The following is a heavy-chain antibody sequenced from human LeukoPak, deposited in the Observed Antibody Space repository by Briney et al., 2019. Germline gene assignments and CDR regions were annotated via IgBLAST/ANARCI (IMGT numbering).Heavy chain of an antibody. V-gene: IGHV1-46*01. D-gene: IGHD3-10*01. CDR2: INPTGAGT. Sequence: ASVKVSCKASGYTFTGYYMHWGRQAPGQGLEWIGLINPTGAGTLYAQKFQGRVTMTRDMSTSTDYMELSSLRSEDTAVYYCARDNSVGDIAWWFDPWGQGTLVTVSS. CDR3: ARDNSVGDIAWWFDP. J-gene: IGHJ5*02. CDR1: GYTFTGYY.